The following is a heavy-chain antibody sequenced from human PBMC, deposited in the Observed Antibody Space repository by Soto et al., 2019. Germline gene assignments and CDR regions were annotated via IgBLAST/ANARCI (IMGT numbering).Heavy chain of an antibody. CDR1: GGSISSSSYY. V-gene: IGHV4-39*01. Sequence: QLQLQESGPGLVKPSETLSLTCTVSGGSISSSSYYWGWIRQPPGKGLEWIGSIYYSGSTYYNPSLKSRVTISVDTSKNQFSLKLSSVTAADTGVYYCARHAVSRVGSGRNYYGMDVWGQGTTVTVSS. J-gene: IGHJ6*02. CDR3: ARHAVSRVGSGRNYYGMDV. CDR2: IYYSGST. D-gene: IGHD6-19*01.